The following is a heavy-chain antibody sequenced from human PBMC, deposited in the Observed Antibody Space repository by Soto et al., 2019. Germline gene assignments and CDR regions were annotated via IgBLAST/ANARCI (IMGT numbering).Heavy chain of an antibody. V-gene: IGHV4-39*01. CDR2: IYYSGST. J-gene: IGHJ4*02. D-gene: IGHD4-17*01. CDR3: ARHQKAHPFLNTALDD. CDR1: GGSISSSSYY. Sequence: PSETLSLTCTVSGGSISSSSYYWGWIRQPPGKGLEWIGSIYYSGSTYYNPSLKSRVTISVDTSKNQFSLKLSSVTAADTAVYYCARHQKAHPFLNTALDDWGQGTLVTVSS.